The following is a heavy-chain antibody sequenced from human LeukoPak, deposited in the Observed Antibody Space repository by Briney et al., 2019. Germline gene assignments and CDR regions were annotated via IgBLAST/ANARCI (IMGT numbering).Heavy chain of an antibody. CDR3: TKHKFDMSGYSEGFDD. V-gene: IGHV3-23*01. CDR2: ITPSGERA. D-gene: IGHD3-3*01. J-gene: IGHJ4*02. Sequence: PGGSLRLSCAASGLSFSAYAMSWVRQAPGKGLEWVSAITPSGERAFYADSVKGRFTMSRDNSKNTVYLQMNSLRAGDTALYYCTKHKFDMSGYSEGFDDWGQGTLVTVSS. CDR1: GLSFSAYA.